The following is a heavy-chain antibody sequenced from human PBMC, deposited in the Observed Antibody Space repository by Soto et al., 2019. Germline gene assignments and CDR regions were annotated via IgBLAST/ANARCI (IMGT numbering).Heavy chain of an antibody. Sequence: GGSLRLSCAGSGFAFNSYAMHWVRQAPGKGLEWVSVSSYDGTKNHYADSVKGRFTISRDNSKKTMFLQMNNLTTEDTAVYYCARSLYDFWSGYIDAWGQGTLVTVSS. CDR3: ARSLYDFWSGYIDA. CDR2: SSYDGTKN. CDR1: GFAFNSYA. D-gene: IGHD3-3*01. V-gene: IGHV3-30-3*01. J-gene: IGHJ5*02.